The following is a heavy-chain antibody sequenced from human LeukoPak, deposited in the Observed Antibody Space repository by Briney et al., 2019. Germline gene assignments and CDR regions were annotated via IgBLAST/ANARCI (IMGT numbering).Heavy chain of an antibody. CDR2: INPNSGGT. V-gene: IGHV1-2*02. Sequence: GASVKVSCKASGYTFTGYYMHWVRQAPGQGREWMGWINPNSGGTNYAQKFQGRVTMTRDTSISTAYMELSRLRSDDTAVYYCARGPPQIYCTNGVCYTRGLVSDYYMDVWGKGTTVTVSS. CDR1: GYTFTGYY. D-gene: IGHD2-8*01. CDR3: ARGPPQIYCTNGVCYTRGLVSDYYMDV. J-gene: IGHJ6*03.